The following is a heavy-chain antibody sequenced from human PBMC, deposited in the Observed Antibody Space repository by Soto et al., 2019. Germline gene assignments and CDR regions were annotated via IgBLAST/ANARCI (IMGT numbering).Heavy chain of an antibody. CDR1: GFTFSSNA. CDR2: ISPSAGDT. D-gene: IGHD2-15*01. Sequence: QPGGSLRLSCAASGFTFSSNAMRWVRQAPGKGLEWVSTISPSAGDTYYADSVKGRFTTSRDNSKNTLYLQMTSLRAEDTAVYYCSSQYCSAGSCYYFQYWGQGALVTVSS. J-gene: IGHJ4*01. V-gene: IGHV3-23*01. CDR3: SSQYCSAGSCYYFQY.